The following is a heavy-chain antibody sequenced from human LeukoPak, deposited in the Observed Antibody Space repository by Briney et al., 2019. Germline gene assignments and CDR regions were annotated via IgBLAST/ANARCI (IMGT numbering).Heavy chain of an antibody. CDR2: IRSKAYGRTT. V-gene: IGHV3-49*03. CDR1: GFTFGDYA. CDR3: TRGDAVVVVAATFFDY. J-gene: IGHJ4*02. D-gene: IGHD2-15*01. Sequence: GSLRLSCTASGFTFGDYAMSWFRQAPGKRLEWVGFIRSKAYGRTTEYAASVKGRFTISRDDSKSIAYLQMNSLKTEDTAVYYCTRGDAVVVVAATFFDYWGQGTLVTVSS.